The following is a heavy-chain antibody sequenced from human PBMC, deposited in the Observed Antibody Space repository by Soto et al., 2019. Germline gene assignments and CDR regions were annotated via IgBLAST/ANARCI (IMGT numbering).Heavy chain of an antibody. CDR2: INHSGST. Sequence: SSETLSLTCAVYGGSFSGYYWSWIRQPPGKGLEWIGEINHSGSTNYNPSLKSRVTISVDTSKNQFSLKLSSVTAADTAVYYCARGIEVLRFLEWLPNYGMDVWGQGTTVTVSS. J-gene: IGHJ6*02. V-gene: IGHV4-34*01. CDR1: GGSFSGYY. D-gene: IGHD3-3*01. CDR3: ARGIEVLRFLEWLPNYGMDV.